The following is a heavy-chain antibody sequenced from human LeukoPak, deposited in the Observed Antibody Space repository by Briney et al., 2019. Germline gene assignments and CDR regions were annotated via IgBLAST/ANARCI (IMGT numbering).Heavy chain of an antibody. V-gene: IGHV3-23*01. CDR3: AKDSTWFGESNFDY. CDR2: ISGSGGST. D-gene: IGHD3-10*01. CDR1: GFTFSSYA. J-gene: IGHJ4*02. Sequence: GGSLRLSCAASGFTFSSYAMTWVRQAPGKGLEWVSAISGSGGSTYYADSVKGRFTISRDNSKNTLYLQMNSLRAEDTAVYYCAKDSTWFGESNFDYWGQGTLVTVSS.